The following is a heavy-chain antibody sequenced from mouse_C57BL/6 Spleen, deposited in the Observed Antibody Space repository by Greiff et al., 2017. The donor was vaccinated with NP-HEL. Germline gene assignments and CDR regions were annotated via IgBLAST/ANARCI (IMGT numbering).Heavy chain of an antibody. CDR3: ARFTTVYFDY. CDR2: IDPSDSYT. CDR1: GYTFTSYW. Sequence: VQLQQSGAELVKPGASVKLSCKASGYTFTSYWMQWVKQRPGQGLEWIGEIDPSDSYTNYNQKFKGKATLTVDTSSSTAYMQLSSLTSEDSAVYYCARFTTVYFDYWGQGTTLTVSS. D-gene: IGHD1-1*01. V-gene: IGHV1-50*01. J-gene: IGHJ2*01.